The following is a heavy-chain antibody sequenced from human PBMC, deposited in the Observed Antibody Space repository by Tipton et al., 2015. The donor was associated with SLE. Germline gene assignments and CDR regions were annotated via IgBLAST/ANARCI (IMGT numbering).Heavy chain of an antibody. V-gene: IGHV4-34*09. CDR3: ASQGGYSSSWYRNNWFDP. J-gene: IGHJ5*02. D-gene: IGHD6-13*01. Sequence: TLSLTCVVYGGSFSGYYWNWIRQPPGKGLEWIGEINHSGTTNYNPSLKSRVTLSEDTSKNQFSLKLMSVTAADTAVYYCASQGGYSSSWYRNNWFDPWSQGTLVTVSS. CDR2: INHSGTT. CDR1: GGSFSGYY.